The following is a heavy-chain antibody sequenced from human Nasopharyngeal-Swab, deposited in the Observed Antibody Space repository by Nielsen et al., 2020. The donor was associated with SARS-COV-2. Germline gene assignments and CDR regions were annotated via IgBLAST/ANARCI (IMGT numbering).Heavy chain of an antibody. Sequence: ASVKVSCKASGYTFTSYAMHWVRQAPGQRLEWMGWINAGNGNTKYSQKFQGRVTFTSKTSASTAYMELSSRRSEDTAAYYCARGSSGHPYYVDFWGQGTLVTVSS. D-gene: IGHD3-22*01. CDR2: INAGNGNT. CDR1: GYTFTSYA. CDR3: ARGSSGHPYYVDF. J-gene: IGHJ4*02. V-gene: IGHV1-3*01.